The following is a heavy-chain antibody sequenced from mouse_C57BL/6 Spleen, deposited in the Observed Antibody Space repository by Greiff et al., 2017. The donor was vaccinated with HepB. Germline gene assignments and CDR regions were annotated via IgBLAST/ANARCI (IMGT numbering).Heavy chain of an antibody. J-gene: IGHJ2*01. Sequence: QVQLQQSGPGLVQPSQSLSITCTVSGFSLTSYGVHWVRQSPGKGLEWLGVIWSGGSTDYNAAFISRLSISKDNSKYQVFFKMNSLQADDTAIYCCAREGRDYELDYWGQGTTLTVSS. V-gene: IGHV2-2*01. CDR3: AREGRDYELDY. D-gene: IGHD2-4*01. CDR2: IWSGGST. CDR1: GFSLTSYG.